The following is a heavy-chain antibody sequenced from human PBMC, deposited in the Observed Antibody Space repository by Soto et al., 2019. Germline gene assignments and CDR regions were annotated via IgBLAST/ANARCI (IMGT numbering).Heavy chain of an antibody. CDR2: TNAGNGNT. V-gene: IGHV1-3*01. CDR3: ARVYCSTTSSYVQYNGMDV. D-gene: IGHD2-2*01. Sequence: ASVKVSWKASGYSFTSSAMHWVRQAPGQRLEWMGWTNAGNGNTKYPQKFQGRVTITRDTSASTAYMELSSLRYEDTAVYYCARVYCSTTSSYVQYNGMDVCGKRTTVTVSS. J-gene: IGHJ6*04. CDR1: GYSFTSSA.